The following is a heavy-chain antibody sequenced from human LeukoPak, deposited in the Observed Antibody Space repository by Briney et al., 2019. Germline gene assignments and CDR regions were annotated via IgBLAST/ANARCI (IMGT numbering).Heavy chain of an antibody. CDR3: ARLVATIRDLDY. D-gene: IGHD5-12*01. Sequence: SETLSLTCAVSGYSISSGYYWGWIRQPPGKGLEWIGSIYYSGSTYYNPSLKSRVTISVDTSKNQFSLQLSSVTAADTAVYYCARLVATIRDLDYWGQGTLVTVSS. CDR1: GYSISSGYY. J-gene: IGHJ4*02. CDR2: IYYSGST. V-gene: IGHV4-38-2*01.